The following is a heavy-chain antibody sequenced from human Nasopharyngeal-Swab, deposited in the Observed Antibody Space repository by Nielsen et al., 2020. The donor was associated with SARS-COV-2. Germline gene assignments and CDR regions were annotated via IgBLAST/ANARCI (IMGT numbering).Heavy chain of an antibody. CDR1: GASFSGYY. CDR3: ARVNNGGGIVPASYSFFMDV. V-gene: IGHV4-34*01. Sequence: SETLSLTCGLNGASFSGYYWGWIRQPPGQGLEWIGDITRSGNTNYNPALKSRVTISMATSKDEFSLKLTSLTAADTAIYFCARVNNGGGIVPASYSFFMDVWGKGTSVAVSS. D-gene: IGHD2-2*01. CDR2: ITRSGNT. J-gene: IGHJ6*03.